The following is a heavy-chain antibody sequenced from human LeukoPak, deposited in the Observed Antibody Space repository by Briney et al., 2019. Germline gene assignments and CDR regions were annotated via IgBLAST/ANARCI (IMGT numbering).Heavy chain of an antibody. V-gene: IGHV1-2*02. D-gene: IGHD3-22*01. CDR3: ARDDGGVVVIPNDY. Sequence: GASVKVSCKASGYTFTGYYMHWVRQAPGQGFEWMGWINPNSGGTNYAQKFQGRVTMTRDTSISTAYMELSRLRSDDTAVYYCARDDGGVVVIPNDYWGQGTLVTVSS. CDR1: GYTFTGYY. CDR2: INPNSGGT. J-gene: IGHJ4*02.